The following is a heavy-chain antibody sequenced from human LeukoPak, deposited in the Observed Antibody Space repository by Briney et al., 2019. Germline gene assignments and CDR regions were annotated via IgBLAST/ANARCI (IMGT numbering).Heavy chain of an antibody. J-gene: IGHJ4*02. CDR1: GFTFSSYE. Sequence: GGSLRLSCAASGFTFSSYEMDWVRQAPGKGLEWVSYISSSGTTIYYADSVKGRFTISRDNAKNSLYLQMTSLRAEDTAVYYCARESWELKYWGQGTLVTVSS. V-gene: IGHV3-48*03. D-gene: IGHD1-26*01. CDR3: ARESWELKY. CDR2: ISSSGTTI.